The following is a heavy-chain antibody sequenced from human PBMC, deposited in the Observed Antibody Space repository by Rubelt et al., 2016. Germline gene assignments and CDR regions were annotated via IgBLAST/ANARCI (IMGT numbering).Heavy chain of an antibody. CDR2: IYYSGST. J-gene: IGHJ6*03. Sequence: QLQLQESGPGLVKPSETLSLTCTVSGGSISSSSYYWGWIRQPPGKGLEWIGSIYYSGSTYCNPSLKSRDTISVDTSKNQLSLYPRPGTAAETAVYYWARRGIAAGETYYYYYMDVWGKGTTVAVSS. V-gene: IGHV4-39*01. CDR1: GGSISSSSYY. D-gene: IGHD6-13*01. CDR3: ARRGIAAGETYYYYYMDV.